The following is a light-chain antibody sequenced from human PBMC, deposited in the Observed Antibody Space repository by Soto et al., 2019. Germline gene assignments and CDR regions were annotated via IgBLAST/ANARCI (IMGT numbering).Light chain of an antibody. CDR1: SSSIGSNS. J-gene: IGLJ1*01. CDR2: SNN. Sequence: QSVLTQPPSSSATPGQRVTNSCSGSSSSIGSNSVNWYQQIPGTAPKLLLYSNNQRPSGVPDRFSGSKSGTSASLAISGLQSEDETDYYCAAWDDSLNGYVFGIGTKVTVL. V-gene: IGLV1-44*01. CDR3: AAWDDSLNGYV.